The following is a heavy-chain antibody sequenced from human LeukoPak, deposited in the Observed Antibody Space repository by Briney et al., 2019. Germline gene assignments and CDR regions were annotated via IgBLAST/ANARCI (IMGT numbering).Heavy chain of an antibody. Sequence: SKTLSLTCTVSGGSLSNYYWSWIRQPPGKGLEWIGEINHSGSTNYNPSLKSRVTISVDTSKNQFSLKLSSVTAADTAVYYCARLRDYDFWSGYLYYFDYWGQGTLVTVSS. CDR3: ARLRDYDFWSGYLYYFDY. CDR1: GGSLSNYY. V-gene: IGHV4-34*01. CDR2: INHSGST. J-gene: IGHJ4*02. D-gene: IGHD3-3*01.